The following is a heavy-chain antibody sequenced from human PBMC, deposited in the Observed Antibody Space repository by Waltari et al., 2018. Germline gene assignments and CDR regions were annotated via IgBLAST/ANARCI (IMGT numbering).Heavy chain of an antibody. J-gene: IGHJ4*02. CDR1: GYTFTGYY. V-gene: IGHV1-2*06. CDR3: ARDGAARGSDY. CDR2: INSTSGGT. D-gene: IGHD6-6*01. Sequence: QVQLVQSGAEVKKPGASVKVSCKASGYTFTGYYMHWVRQAPGHGLEWMGRINSTSGGTNYALKFQGRVTMTRDTSISTAYMELSRLRSDDTAVYYCARDGAARGSDYWGQGTLVTVSS.